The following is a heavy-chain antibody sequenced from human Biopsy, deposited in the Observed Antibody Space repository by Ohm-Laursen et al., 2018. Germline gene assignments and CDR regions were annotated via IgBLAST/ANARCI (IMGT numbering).Heavy chain of an antibody. D-gene: IGHD2-15*01. V-gene: IGHV3-11*01. CDR1: GFGFNDYY. Sequence: SLRLSCTASGFGFNDYYMSWIRQAPGKRLEWVSYISNSGGTIFYADSVKGRFTVSRDNAKNSLYLHMSSLRADDTAVYYCARLQGMQLQKNYFDYWGLGTPVTVSS. J-gene: IGHJ4*02. CDR3: ARLQGMQLQKNYFDY. CDR2: ISNSGGTI.